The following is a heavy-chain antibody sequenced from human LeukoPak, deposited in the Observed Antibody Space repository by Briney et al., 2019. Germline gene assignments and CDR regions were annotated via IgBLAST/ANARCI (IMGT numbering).Heavy chain of an antibody. D-gene: IGHD4-23*01. CDR1: GGSISTYY. CDR3: ARQRGYGGNHFYFDY. CDR2: ISYTGST. Sequence: SETLSLTCTVSGGSISTYYWSWIRQPPGKGLEWIGCISYTGSTNYNPSLKSRVTISLDTSQNQFSLKLSSVTAADTAVYYCARQRGYGGNHFYFDYWGQGTLVTVSS. V-gene: IGHV4-59*08. J-gene: IGHJ4*02.